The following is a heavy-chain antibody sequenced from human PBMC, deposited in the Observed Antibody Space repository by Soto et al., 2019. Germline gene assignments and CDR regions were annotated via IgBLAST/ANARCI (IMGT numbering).Heavy chain of an antibody. CDR3: AKDTYSSSWYF. D-gene: IGHD2-2*01. CDR1: GFTFKKYL. J-gene: IGHJ4*02. CDR2: IDKSGGDT. V-gene: IGHV3-23*05. Sequence: GGSLRLSCAASGFTFKKYLMTWVRQAPGKGLEWVSSIDKSGGDTYYADSVKGRFTISRDNSKNTLYLQMNGLRAEDTALYYCAKDTYSSSWYFWGQGTLVTVSS.